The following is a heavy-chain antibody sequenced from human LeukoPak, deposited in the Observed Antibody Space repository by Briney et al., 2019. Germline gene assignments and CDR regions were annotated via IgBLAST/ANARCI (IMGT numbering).Heavy chain of an antibody. CDR2: INSDGSST. CDR1: GFTFSSYW. V-gene: IGHV3-74*01. J-gene: IGHJ6*04. Sequence: GGSLRLSCAASGFTFSSYWMHWVRQAPGTGLVWVSRINSDGSSTSYADSVKGRFTISRDNAKNSLYLQMNSLRAEDTAVYYCAELGITMIGGVWGKGTTVTISS. D-gene: IGHD3-10*02. CDR3: AELGITMIGGV.